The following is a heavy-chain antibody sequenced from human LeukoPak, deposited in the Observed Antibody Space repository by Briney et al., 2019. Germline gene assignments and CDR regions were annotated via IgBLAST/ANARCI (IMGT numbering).Heavy chain of an antibody. D-gene: IGHD6-13*01. J-gene: IGHJ6*02. Sequence: PSETLSLTCTVSGGSISSSSYYWGWIRQPPGKGLGWIGSIYYSGSTYYNPSLKSRVTISVDTSKNQFSLKLSSVTAADTAVYYCARGWYYYYYGMDVWGQGTTVTVSS. V-gene: IGHV4-39*07. CDR3: ARGWYYYYYGMDV. CDR2: IYYSGST. CDR1: GGSISSSSYY.